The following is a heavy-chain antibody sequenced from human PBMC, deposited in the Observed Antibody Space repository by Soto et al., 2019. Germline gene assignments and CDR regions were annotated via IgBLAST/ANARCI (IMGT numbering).Heavy chain of an antibody. J-gene: IGHJ6*02. CDR3: ASWLKGADIGNYYYGMDV. V-gene: IGHV1-69*12. CDR1: GGAFSDYA. CDR2: IMPIFRAP. Sequence: QVQLVQSGAEVKKPGSSVKVSCKASGGAFSDYAFSWVRQAPGQGLEWLGGIMPIFRAPDYAQKFQGRVTITADESTRTAYMEMRSLRSKVTAVYYCASWLKGADIGNYYYGMDVWGQGTTVTV. D-gene: IGHD2-15*01.